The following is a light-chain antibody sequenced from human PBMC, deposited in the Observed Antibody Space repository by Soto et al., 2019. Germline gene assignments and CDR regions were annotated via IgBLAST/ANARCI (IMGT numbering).Light chain of an antibody. Sequence: LTQPSSVSGTPGQGVTISCSGNISNIGNNYVYWFQQLPGTAPKVLSNRNDQRPSGVPDRFSGSKSGTSASLAISGLRSEDEADYYCAAWDDTVRSYVFGTGTKVTVL. V-gene: IGLV1-47*01. CDR2: RND. J-gene: IGLJ1*01. CDR1: ISNIGNNY. CDR3: AAWDDTVRSYV.